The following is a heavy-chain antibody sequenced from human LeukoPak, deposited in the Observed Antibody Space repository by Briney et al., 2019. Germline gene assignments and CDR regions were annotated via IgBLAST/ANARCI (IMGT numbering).Heavy chain of an antibody. D-gene: IGHD2-15*01. Sequence: PSETLSLTCTVSGGSISSYYWSWIRQPAGKGLEWIGRIYTSGSTNYNPSLKSRVTMSVDTSKNQFSLKLSSVTAADTAVYYCARGLVVVAPGDNYYYMDVWGKGTTVTVSS. J-gene: IGHJ6*03. V-gene: IGHV4-4*07. CDR2: IYTSGST. CDR3: ARGLVVVAPGDNYYYMDV. CDR1: GGSISSYY.